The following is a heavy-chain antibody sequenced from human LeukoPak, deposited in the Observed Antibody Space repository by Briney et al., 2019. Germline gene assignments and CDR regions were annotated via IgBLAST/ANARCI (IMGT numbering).Heavy chain of an antibody. CDR2: IYNTVTT. CDR1: GDSITTYY. CDR3: ARDRRRYFDY. Sequence: SETLSLTCSVSGDSITTYYWSRIRQPPGGGLEWIGFIYNTVTTKYNPSLESRVTISIDTSKSQFSLKLTSATAADTAVYYCARDRRRYFDYWGQGALITVSS. J-gene: IGHJ4*02. V-gene: IGHV4-59*01.